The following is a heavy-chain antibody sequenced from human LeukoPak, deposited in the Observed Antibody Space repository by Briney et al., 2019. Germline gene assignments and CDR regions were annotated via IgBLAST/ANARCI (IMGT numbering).Heavy chain of an antibody. CDR2: IYHSGST. Sequence: SETLSLTCTVSGYPISSGYYWGWIRQPPGKGLEWIGSIYHSGSTYYNPSLKSRVTISVDTSKNQFSLKLSSVTAADTAVYYCARIRPDYYDSSGYPKYYFDYWGQGTLVTVSS. V-gene: IGHV4-38-2*02. J-gene: IGHJ4*02. D-gene: IGHD3-22*01. CDR1: GYPISSGYY. CDR3: ARIRPDYYDSSGYPKYYFDY.